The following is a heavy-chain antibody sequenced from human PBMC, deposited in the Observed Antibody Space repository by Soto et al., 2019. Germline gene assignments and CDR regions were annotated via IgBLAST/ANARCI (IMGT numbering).Heavy chain of an antibody. J-gene: IGHJ6*04. V-gene: IGHV1-18*04. D-gene: IGHD2-2*01. CDR2: ISAYNGNT. Sequence: ASVKVSCKASGYTFTSYGISWVRQAPGQGLEWMGWISAYNGNTNYAQKLQGRVTMTTDTPTSTAYMELRSLRSDDTAVYYCATGFGRPPSTDRSSTTCQYYYYGMDVWGKGTTVTVSS. CDR1: GYTFTSYG. CDR3: ATGFGRPPSTDRSSTTCQYYYYGMDV.